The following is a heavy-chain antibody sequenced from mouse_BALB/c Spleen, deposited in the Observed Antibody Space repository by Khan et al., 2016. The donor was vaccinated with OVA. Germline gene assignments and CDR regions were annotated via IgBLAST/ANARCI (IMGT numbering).Heavy chain of an antibody. CDR3: GRSEDYDYGADYFDY. J-gene: IGHJ2*01. V-gene: IGHV1-37*01. CDR1: GYSFTGYF. D-gene: IGHD2-4*01. CDR2: INPYNGDT. Sequence: VQLKQSGPELVKPGASVKISCKASGYSFTGYFMNWVKQSHGKSLEWIGRINPYNGDTFYNQKFKGKATLTVDKSSSTAHMEFLSLTSEDSAVYYCGRSEDYDYGADYFDYWGQGTTLTVSS.